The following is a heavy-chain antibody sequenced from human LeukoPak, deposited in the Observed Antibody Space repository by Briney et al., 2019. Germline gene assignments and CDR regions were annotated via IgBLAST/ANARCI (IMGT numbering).Heavy chain of an antibody. Sequence: SVEVSCKASGGTFSSYAISWVRQAPGQGLEWMGGIIPIFGTANYAQKFQGRVTITADESTSTAYMGLSSLRSEDTAVYYCAREGGDYEGYWGQGTLVTVSS. V-gene: IGHV1-69*13. CDR1: GGTFSSYA. D-gene: IGHD4-17*01. CDR3: AREGGDYEGY. J-gene: IGHJ4*02. CDR2: IIPIFGTA.